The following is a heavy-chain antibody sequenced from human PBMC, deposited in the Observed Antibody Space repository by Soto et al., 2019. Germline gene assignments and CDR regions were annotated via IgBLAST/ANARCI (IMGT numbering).Heavy chain of an antibody. CDR1: GFTFSSYS. V-gene: IGHV3-48*01. Sequence: PGGSLRLSCAASGFTFSSYSMNWVRQAPGKGLEWVSYISSSSSTIYYADSVKGRFTISRDNAKNSLYLQMNSLRAEDTAVYYCATLPAARGYYFDYWGQGTLVTVSS. CDR2: ISSSSSTI. D-gene: IGHD6-6*01. J-gene: IGHJ4*02. CDR3: ATLPAARGYYFDY.